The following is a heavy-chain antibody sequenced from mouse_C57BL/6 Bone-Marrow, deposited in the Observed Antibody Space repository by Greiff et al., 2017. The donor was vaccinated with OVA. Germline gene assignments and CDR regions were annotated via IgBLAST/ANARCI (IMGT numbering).Heavy chain of an antibody. Sequence: EVKVVESGGGLVQPGGSLKLSCAASGFTFSDYYMYWVRQTPEKRLEWVAYISNGGGSTYYPDTVKGRFTISRDNAKNTLYLQMSRLKSEDTAMYYCARDGDYWGQGTSVTVSS. J-gene: IGHJ4*01. CDR2: ISNGGGST. CDR3: ARDGDY. CDR1: GFTFSDYY. V-gene: IGHV5-12*01.